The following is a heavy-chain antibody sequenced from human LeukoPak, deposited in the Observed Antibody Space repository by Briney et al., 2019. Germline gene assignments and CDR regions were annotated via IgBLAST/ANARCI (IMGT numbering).Heavy chain of an antibody. J-gene: IGHJ4*02. Sequence: ASETLSLTCSASGASIFYYYWNWIRQSPGKGLEWIGFTSSNGRTNSNPSLKSRVTMSVDSSKSQFSLKLTSVTAADTAVYFCARTTGYSSTWELDSWGQGILVTVTS. CDR1: GASIFYYY. CDR3: ARTTGYSSTWELDS. CDR2: TSSNGRT. V-gene: IGHV4-59*01. D-gene: IGHD6-13*01.